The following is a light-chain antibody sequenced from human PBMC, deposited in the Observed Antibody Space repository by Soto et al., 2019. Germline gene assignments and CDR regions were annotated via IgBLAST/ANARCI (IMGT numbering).Light chain of an antibody. V-gene: IGKV1-12*01. CDR2: TGS. CDR1: QGISNW. Sequence: DIQMTQSPSSVSASVGDRVSITCRASQGISNWLAWYQQKPGRAPKLLIYTGSNLQSGVPSRLSGTGSGTDLTLTISSLQPEDVATYYCQQANSFPLTFGGGIKVEIK. CDR3: QQANSFPLT. J-gene: IGKJ4*01.